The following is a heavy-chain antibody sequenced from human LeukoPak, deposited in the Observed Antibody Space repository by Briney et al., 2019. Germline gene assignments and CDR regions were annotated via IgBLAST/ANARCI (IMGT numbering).Heavy chain of an antibody. CDR3: ARASSYYDFWSANFDY. V-gene: IGHV4-38-2*02. J-gene: IGHJ4*02. D-gene: IGHD3-3*01. CDR1: GYSISSGYY. CDR2: IYHSGST. Sequence: PSETLSLTCTVSGYSISSGYYWGWIRRPPGKGLEWIGSIYHSGSTYYNPSLKSRVTISVDTSKNQFSLKLSSVTAADTAVYYCARASSYYDFWSANFDYWGQGTLVTVSS.